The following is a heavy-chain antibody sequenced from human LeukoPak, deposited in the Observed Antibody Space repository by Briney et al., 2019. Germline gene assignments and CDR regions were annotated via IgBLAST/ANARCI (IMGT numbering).Heavy chain of an antibody. CDR2: ISHSGSS. J-gene: IGHJ4*02. CDR3: ARHPHFDY. V-gene: IGHV4-34*01. Sequence: SETPSLTCAVYGGSFSGYYWTWIRRPPGKGLEWLGEISHSGSSTYNPSLMSRVTISIDTSKNQFSLRLNSVTAADTAVYYCARHPHFDYWGQGTLVTVSS. CDR1: GGSFSGYY.